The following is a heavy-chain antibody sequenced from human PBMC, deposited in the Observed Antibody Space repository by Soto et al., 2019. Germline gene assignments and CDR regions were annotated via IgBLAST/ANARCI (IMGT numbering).Heavy chain of an antibody. Sequence: PGESLKISCKGSGYSFTSYWISWVRQMPGKGLEWMGRIDPSDSYTNYSPSFQGHVTISADKSISTAYLQWSSLKASDTAMYYCPRLQIAVADSFDYWGQGTLVTVSS. D-gene: IGHD6-19*01. CDR3: PRLQIAVADSFDY. V-gene: IGHV5-10-1*01. J-gene: IGHJ4*02. CDR2: IDPSDSYT. CDR1: GYSFTSYW.